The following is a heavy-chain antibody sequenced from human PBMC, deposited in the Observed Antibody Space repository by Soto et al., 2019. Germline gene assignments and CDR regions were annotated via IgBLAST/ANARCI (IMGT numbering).Heavy chain of an antibody. Sequence: VGSLRLSCAASGFTFSSYAMSWVRQAPGKGLEWVSAISGSGGSTYYADSVKGRFTISRDNSKNTLYLQMNSLRAEDTAVYYCAKAPDYDPYYYGMDVWGQGTTVTVSS. CDR3: AKAPDYDPYYYGMDV. CDR1: GFTFSSYA. CDR2: ISGSGGST. J-gene: IGHJ6*02. D-gene: IGHD3-16*01. V-gene: IGHV3-23*01.